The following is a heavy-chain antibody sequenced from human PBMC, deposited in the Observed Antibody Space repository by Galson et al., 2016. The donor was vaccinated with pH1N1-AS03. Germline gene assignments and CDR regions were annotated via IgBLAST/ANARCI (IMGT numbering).Heavy chain of an antibody. D-gene: IGHD1-1*01. CDR3: ARNWNYFNL. CDR2: ISTAGITT. V-gene: IGHV3-11*01. J-gene: IGHJ4*02. Sequence: WIRQAPGKGLEWISFISTAGITTHYADSVKGRFTISRDNANNSLYLEMTSLRPEDTAIYYCARNWNYFNLWGQGVLVTVSS.